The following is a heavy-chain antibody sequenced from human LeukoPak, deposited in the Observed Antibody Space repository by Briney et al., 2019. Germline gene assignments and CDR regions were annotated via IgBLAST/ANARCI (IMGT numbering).Heavy chain of an antibody. CDR3: AKDMDTAMVGVFDY. Sequence: GGSLRLSCAASGFTFSSYGMHWVRQAPGKGLEWVAVISYDGSNKYYADSVKGRFTISRDNSKNTLYLQMNSLRAEDTAVYYCAKDMDTAMVGVFDYWGQGTLVTVSS. D-gene: IGHD5-18*01. CDR2: ISYDGSNK. V-gene: IGHV3-30*18. J-gene: IGHJ4*02. CDR1: GFTFSSYG.